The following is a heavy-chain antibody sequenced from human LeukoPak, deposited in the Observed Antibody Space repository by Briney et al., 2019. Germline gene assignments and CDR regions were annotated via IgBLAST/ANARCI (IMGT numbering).Heavy chain of an antibody. Sequence: GESLKISCAASGFTFTNYGMHWVRQAPGKELEWVAVIWYDGSKKYYADSVKGRFTISRDNSKNTVYMQMNSMRVEDTAVYYCVKDDGRVKGYIDYWGQGTPVTVS. CDR2: IWYDGSKK. D-gene: IGHD5-12*01. CDR1: GFTFTNYG. J-gene: IGHJ4*02. V-gene: IGHV3-33*06. CDR3: VKDDGRVKGYIDY.